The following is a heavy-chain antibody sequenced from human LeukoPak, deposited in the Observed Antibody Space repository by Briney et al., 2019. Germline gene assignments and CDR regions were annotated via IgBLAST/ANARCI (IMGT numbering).Heavy chain of an antibody. CDR3: AKSVWWFGELSGGFDI. CDR1: GFTFSNAW. CDR2: IKSKIDGGTT. J-gene: IGHJ3*02. Sequence: PGGSLRLSCAASGFTFSNAWMSWVRQAPGKGLEWVGRIKSKIDGGTTDYGAPVKGRFTISRDDSKNTLYLQMNSLRAEDTAVYYCAKSVWWFGELSGGFDIWGQGTMVTVSS. D-gene: IGHD3-10*01. V-gene: IGHV3-15*01.